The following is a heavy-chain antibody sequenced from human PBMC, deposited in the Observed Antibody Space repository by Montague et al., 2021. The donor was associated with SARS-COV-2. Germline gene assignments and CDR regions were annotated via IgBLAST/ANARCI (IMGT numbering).Heavy chain of an antibody. V-gene: IGHV4-4*02. CDR2: IYYTGNT. J-gene: IGHJ6*02. D-gene: IGHD3-16*01. Sequence: SETLSLTCAVSDGSISSPNWWNWVRQTPGKGLEWIGEIYYTGNTNYSPSLKSRVTIFIDKSKNHFSLQLSSVTAADTAVYYCARGGTYHYGMDVWGQGTTVAVSS. CDR3: ARGGTYHYGMDV. CDR1: DGSISSPNW.